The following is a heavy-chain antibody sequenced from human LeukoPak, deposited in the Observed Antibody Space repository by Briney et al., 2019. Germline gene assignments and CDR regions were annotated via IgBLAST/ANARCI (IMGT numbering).Heavy chain of an antibody. D-gene: IGHD6-19*01. V-gene: IGHV3-7*01. CDR2: IKQDGSEK. Sequence: GGSLRLSCAASGFTFSNYWMSWVRQAPGKGLEWVANIKQDGSEKYYVDSVKGRFTISRDNAKNSLYLQMNSLRADDTGIYYCARGAVAGLYYFDYWGQGTLVTVSS. CDR1: GFTFSNYW. CDR3: ARGAVAGLYYFDY. J-gene: IGHJ4*02.